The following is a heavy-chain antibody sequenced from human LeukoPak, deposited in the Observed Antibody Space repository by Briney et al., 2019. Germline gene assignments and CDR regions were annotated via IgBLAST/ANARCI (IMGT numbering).Heavy chain of an antibody. CDR3: ARAVGYYDSSGYYYYAYKPVGCFDL. J-gene: IGHJ5*02. D-gene: IGHD3-22*01. CDR2: IYTSGST. CDR1: GGSISSYY. Sequence: PSATLSLTCTVAGGSISSYYWSWLRQPAGKGLEWIGRIYTSGSTNYNPSLKSRVTISVDTSKNQFSLKLSSVTAADTAVYYCARAVGYYDSSGYYYYAYKPVGCFDLRGQGTLVTVSS. V-gene: IGHV4-4*07.